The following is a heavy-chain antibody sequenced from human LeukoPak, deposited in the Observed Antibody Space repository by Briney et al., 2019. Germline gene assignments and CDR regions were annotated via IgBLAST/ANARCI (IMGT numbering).Heavy chain of an antibody. J-gene: IGHJ5*02. Sequence: PSETLSLTCTVSGGSISSSSYYWGWIRQPPGKGLEWIGSIYYSGSTYYNPSLKSRVTISVDTSKNQFSLKLSSVTAADTAVYYCARPLLYGDPAFDPWDQGTLVTVSS. D-gene: IGHD4-17*01. CDR1: GGSISSSSYY. V-gene: IGHV4-39*01. CDR3: ARPLLYGDPAFDP. CDR2: IYYSGST.